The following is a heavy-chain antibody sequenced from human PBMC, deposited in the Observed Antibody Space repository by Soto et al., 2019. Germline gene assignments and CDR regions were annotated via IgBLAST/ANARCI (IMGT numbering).Heavy chain of an antibody. CDR3: AREGGDGYNEDAFDI. D-gene: IGHD5-12*01. CDR2: IYTSGST. Sequence: PSETLSLTCTVSGGSISSYYWSWIRHPAGKGLEWIGRIYTSGSTNYNPSLKSRVTMSVDTSKNQFSLKLSSVTAADTAVYYCAREGGDGYNEDAFDIWGQGTMVTVSS. V-gene: IGHV4-4*07. CDR1: GGSISSYY. J-gene: IGHJ3*02.